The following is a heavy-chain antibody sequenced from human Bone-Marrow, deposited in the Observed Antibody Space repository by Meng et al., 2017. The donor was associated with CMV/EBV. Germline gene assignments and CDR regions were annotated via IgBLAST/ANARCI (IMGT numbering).Heavy chain of an antibody. Sequence: GSLRLSCTVSGGSISSSSYYWGWIRQPPGKGLEWIGSIYYSGSTYYNPSLKSRVTISVDTSKNQFSLKLSSVTAADTAVYYCARSKGSLEWLSRYYYYGMDVWGQGPTVTVSS. CDR3: ARSKGSLEWLSRYYYYGMDV. V-gene: IGHV4-39*01. CDR2: IYYSGST. D-gene: IGHD3-3*01. J-gene: IGHJ6*02. CDR1: GGSISSSSYY.